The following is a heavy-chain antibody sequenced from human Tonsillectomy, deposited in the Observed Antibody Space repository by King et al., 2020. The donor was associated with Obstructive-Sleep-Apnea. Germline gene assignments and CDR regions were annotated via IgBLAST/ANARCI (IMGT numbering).Heavy chain of an antibody. V-gene: IGHV4-4*02. Sequence: MQLQESGPGLVKPSGTLSLTCAVSGGSISSSNWWRWVRQPPGKGLEWIGEIYHSGRTNYNPSLNSRVTISVDKSKNQFSLKLSSVTAADTAVYYCARRYSSSWYAFDIWGQGTMVTVSS. CDR2: IYHSGRT. J-gene: IGHJ3*02. CDR3: ARRYSSSWYAFDI. D-gene: IGHD6-13*01. CDR1: GGSISSSNW.